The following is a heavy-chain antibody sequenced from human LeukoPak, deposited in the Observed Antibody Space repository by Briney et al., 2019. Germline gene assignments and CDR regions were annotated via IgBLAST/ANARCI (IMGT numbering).Heavy chain of an antibody. Sequence: GGSLRLSCAASGFIFSSYGMHWVRQAPGKGLEWVAFIRYDGSKKYYADSVKGRFTISRDNSKNTLYLQMNSLRAEDTAVYYCARSRESYWVPEFDYWGQGILVAVSS. V-gene: IGHV3-30*02. CDR2: IRYDGSKK. CDR1: GFIFSSYG. J-gene: IGHJ4*02. CDR3: ARSRESYWVPEFDY. D-gene: IGHD1-26*01.